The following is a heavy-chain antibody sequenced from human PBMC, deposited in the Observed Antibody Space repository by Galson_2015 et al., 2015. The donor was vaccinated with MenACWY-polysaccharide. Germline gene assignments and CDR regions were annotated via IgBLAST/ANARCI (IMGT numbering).Heavy chain of an antibody. CDR2: IKQDGSEK. D-gene: IGHD3-10*01. J-gene: IGHJ4*02. V-gene: IGHV3-7*01. CDR3: ATGGVRGVSEGVDDY. CDR1: GFTFSSYW. Sequence: SLRLSCAASGFTFSSYWMSWVRQAPGKGLEWVANIKQDGSEKYYVDSVKGRFTISRDNAKNSLYLQMYSLRAEDTAVYYCATGGVRGVSEGVDDYWGQGTLVTVSS.